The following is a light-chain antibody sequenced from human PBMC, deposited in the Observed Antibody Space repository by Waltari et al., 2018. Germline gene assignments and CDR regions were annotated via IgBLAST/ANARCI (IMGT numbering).Light chain of an antibody. Sequence: ERVMTQSPATLSVSQGERATLSCRASQSVSSNLAWYQQKPGQSPRLLIYGASTRATGIPARFSGSGSGTEFTLTISSLQSEDFAVYYCQQYANWPLTFGGGTKVEIK. V-gene: IGKV3-15*01. J-gene: IGKJ4*01. CDR2: GAS. CDR1: QSVSSN. CDR3: QQYANWPLT.